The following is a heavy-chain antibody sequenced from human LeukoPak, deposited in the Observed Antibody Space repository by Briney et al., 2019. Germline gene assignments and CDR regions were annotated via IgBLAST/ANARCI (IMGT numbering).Heavy chain of an antibody. Sequence: GGSLRLSCAASGFTFITYDLNWVRQAPGKGLEWVSSISGSGNTMYYADSVKGRFTISRDNAKNLVYLQMTSLRAEDTAVYFCARDDLLSGYNFDYWGQGTLVTVSS. CDR2: ISGSGNTM. D-gene: IGHD3-9*01. CDR3: ARDDLLSGYNFDY. J-gene: IGHJ4*02. CDR1: GFTFITYD. V-gene: IGHV3-48*03.